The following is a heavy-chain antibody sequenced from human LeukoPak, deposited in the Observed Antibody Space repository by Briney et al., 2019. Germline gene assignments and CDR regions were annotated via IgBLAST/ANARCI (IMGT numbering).Heavy chain of an antibody. Sequence: SVKVSCKASGGTFSSYAISWVRQAPGQGLEWMGGIIPIFGTANYAQKFQGRVTITADESTSTAYMELSSLRSEDTAVYYCARAKDSVVVPAAISAFDIWGQGTMVTVSS. J-gene: IGHJ3*02. CDR2: IIPIFGTA. D-gene: IGHD2-2*02. V-gene: IGHV1-69*13. CDR1: GGTFSSYA. CDR3: ARAKDSVVVPAAISAFDI.